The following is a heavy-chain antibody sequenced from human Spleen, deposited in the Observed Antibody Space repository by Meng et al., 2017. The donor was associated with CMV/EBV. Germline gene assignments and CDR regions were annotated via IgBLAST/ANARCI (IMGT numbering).Heavy chain of an antibody. D-gene: IGHD1-1*01. CDR2: TYYRSKWSKWFN. CDR3: ARGGRTGTTAAFDI. Sequence: SETLSLTCAISGDSVSSNSAAWNWIRQSPSGGLEWLGRTYYRSKWSKWFNDYAISVKSRITINPDTSKNQFSLQLNSVTPEDTAVYYCARGGRTGTTAAFDIWGQGTMVTVSS. V-gene: IGHV6-1*01. J-gene: IGHJ3*02. CDR1: GDSVSSNSAA.